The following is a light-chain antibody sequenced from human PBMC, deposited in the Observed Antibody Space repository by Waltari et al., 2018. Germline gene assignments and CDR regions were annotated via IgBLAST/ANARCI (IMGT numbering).Light chain of an antibody. CDR2: DVS. Sequence: QSALTQPASVSGSRGPSITIHCTWTSRDVGGYNYVSWYQQHPGKAPKLMIYDVSKRPSGVSNRFSGSKSGNTASLTISGLQAEDEADYYCTSYTSSNTYVFGTGTKVTVL. J-gene: IGLJ1*01. V-gene: IGLV2-14*01. CDR3: TSYTSSNTYV. CDR1: SRDVGGYNY.